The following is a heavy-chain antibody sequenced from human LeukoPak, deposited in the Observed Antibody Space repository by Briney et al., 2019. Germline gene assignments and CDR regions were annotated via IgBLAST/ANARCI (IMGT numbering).Heavy chain of an antibody. CDR3: AKGSYYDSSGSFYFDY. V-gene: IGHV3-23*01. CDR2: ISGSGANT. Sequence: GGSLRLSCAASGFTFSSYAMSWVRQAPGKGLEWVSGISGSGANTYYADSVKGRFTISRDNSKNTLYVQVNSLGAEDTAAYCCAKGSYYDSSGSFYFDYWGQGTLVTVSS. D-gene: IGHD3-22*01. J-gene: IGHJ4*02. CDR1: GFTFSSYA.